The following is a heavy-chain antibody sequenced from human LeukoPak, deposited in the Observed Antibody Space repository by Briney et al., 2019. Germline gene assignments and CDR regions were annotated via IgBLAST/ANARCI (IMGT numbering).Heavy chain of an antibody. V-gene: IGHV4-59*01. CDR2: VDHTGST. CDR3: ARGRVSSSTWYSTYYYYFYMDV. J-gene: IGHJ6*03. CDR1: DDSITMYY. D-gene: IGHD1-1*01. Sequence: SETLSLTCSVSDDSITMYYWTWIRQPPGKGLEWIGYVDHTGSTNFNPSFNGRVSISRDTTKNLFSLRLRSVTAADTAVYFCARGRVSSSTWYSTYYYYFYMDVWGKGTTVTVSS.